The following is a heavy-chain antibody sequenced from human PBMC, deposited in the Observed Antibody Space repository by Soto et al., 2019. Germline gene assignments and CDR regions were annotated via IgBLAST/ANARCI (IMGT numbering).Heavy chain of an antibody. J-gene: IGHJ4*02. CDR3: ASSSSGIAAAGTV. Sequence: QVQLVQSGAEVKKPGSSVKVSCKASGGTFSSYAISWVRRAPGQGLEWMGGIIPIFGTANYAKKFQGRVTITVEESTRTAYMELSSLRSEDTAVYCCASSSSGIAAAGTVWGQGTLVTVSS. D-gene: IGHD6-13*01. CDR2: IIPIFGTA. CDR1: GGTFSSYA. V-gene: IGHV1-69*01.